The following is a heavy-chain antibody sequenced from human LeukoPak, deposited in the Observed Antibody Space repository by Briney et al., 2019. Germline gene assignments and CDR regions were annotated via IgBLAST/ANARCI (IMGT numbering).Heavy chain of an antibody. CDR2: ISSSGSTI. V-gene: IGHV3-48*03. Sequence: GGSLRLSCAASGFTFSSYEMNWVRQAPGKGLEWVSYISSSGSTIYYADSVKGRFTISRDNAKNSLYLQTNSLRAEDTAVYYCARDRDIVVVVAATPGHYFDYWGQGTLVTVSS. CDR1: GFTFSSYE. CDR3: ARDRDIVVVVAATPGHYFDY. D-gene: IGHD2-15*01. J-gene: IGHJ4*02.